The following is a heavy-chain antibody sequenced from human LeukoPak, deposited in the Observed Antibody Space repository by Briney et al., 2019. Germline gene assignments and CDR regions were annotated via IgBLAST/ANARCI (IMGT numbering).Heavy chain of an antibody. J-gene: IGHJ4*02. CDR3: ARHPSSALDY. V-gene: IGHV4-4*02. CDR1: GDSVSNSNW. CDR2: IYHSGNT. Sequence: SETLSLTCAVSGDSVSNSNWWSWVRQPPGKGLDWIGEIYHSGNTNYNPSLKSRVTISVDTSKNQFSLKLSSVTAADTAVYYCARHPSSALDYWGQGTLVTVSS. D-gene: IGHD6-25*01.